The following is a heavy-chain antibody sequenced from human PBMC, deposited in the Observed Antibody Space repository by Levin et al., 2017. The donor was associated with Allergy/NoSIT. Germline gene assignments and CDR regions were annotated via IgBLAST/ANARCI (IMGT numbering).Heavy chain of an antibody. CDR1: GGSISSYY. Sequence: SQTLSLTCTVSGGSISSYYWSWIRQPPGKGLEWIGYIYYSGSTNYNPSLKSRVTISVDTSKNQFSLKLSSVTAADTAVYYCAGGRPMALDYWGQGTLVTVSS. D-gene: IGHD3-10*01. V-gene: IGHV4-59*08. CDR2: IYYSGST. CDR3: AGGRPMALDY. J-gene: IGHJ4*02.